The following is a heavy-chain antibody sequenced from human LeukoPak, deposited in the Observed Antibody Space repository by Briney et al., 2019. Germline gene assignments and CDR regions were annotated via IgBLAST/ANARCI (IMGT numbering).Heavy chain of an antibody. CDR2: ITNDGSST. D-gene: IGHD1-14*01. CDR1: GLTFSSHW. Sequence: PGGSLRLSCAASGLTFSSHWMHWVRQAPGKGLVWVSRITNDGSSTTYADSVKGRFTISRDNAKNMLYLQVNSLRAEDTAVYYRATQKGGNPGYWGQEPWSPSPQ. CDR3: ATQKGGNPGY. J-gene: IGHJ4*02. V-gene: IGHV3-74*01.